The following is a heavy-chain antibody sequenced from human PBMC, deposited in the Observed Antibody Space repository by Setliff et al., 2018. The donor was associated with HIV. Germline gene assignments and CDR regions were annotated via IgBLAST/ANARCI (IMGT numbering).Heavy chain of an antibody. CDR3: ARVSPWFDP. Sequence: GGSLRLSCAASGFTFSTYAMSWVRQAPGKGLEWVSTISAGGGSTYYADSVKGRFTISRDNSKNTLYLQMNSLRAEDTAVYYCARVSPWFDPWGQGTLVTVSS. CDR1: GFTFSTYA. CDR2: ISAGGGST. J-gene: IGHJ5*02. V-gene: IGHV3-23*01.